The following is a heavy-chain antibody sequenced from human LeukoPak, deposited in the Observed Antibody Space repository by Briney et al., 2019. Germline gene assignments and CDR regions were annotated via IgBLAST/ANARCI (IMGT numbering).Heavy chain of an antibody. Sequence: PGGSLRLSCAASGLTFSSHAMSWVRQAPGEGLDWVSGISGSGDSTYYADSVKGRFTISRDNSKNTLYLQINSLRAEDTAVYYCVKYKRGDGFPAGDFDIWGQGTMVTVSS. CDR2: ISGSGDST. D-gene: IGHD3-10*01. V-gene: IGHV3-23*01. CDR1: GLTFSSHA. J-gene: IGHJ3*02. CDR3: VKYKRGDGFPAGDFDI.